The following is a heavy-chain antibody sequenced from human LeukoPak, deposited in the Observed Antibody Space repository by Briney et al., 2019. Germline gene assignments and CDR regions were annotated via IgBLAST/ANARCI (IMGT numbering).Heavy chain of an antibody. V-gene: IGHV3-7*01. D-gene: IGHD3-3*01. Sequence: GGSLRLSCAASGFTFSSYWMNWARQAPGKGLEWVASINHNGNVNYYVDSVKGRFTISRDNAKNSLYLQMSNLRAEDTAVYYCARDPDFWSGYYKVAWFDPWGQGTPVTVSS. CDR3: ARDPDFWSGYYKVAWFDP. CDR2: INHNGNVN. CDR1: GFTFSSYW. J-gene: IGHJ5*02.